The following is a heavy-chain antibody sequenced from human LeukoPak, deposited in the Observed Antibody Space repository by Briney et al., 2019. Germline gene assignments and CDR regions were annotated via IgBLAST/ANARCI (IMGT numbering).Heavy chain of an antibody. V-gene: IGHV1-2*02. J-gene: IGHJ4*02. CDR1: GYTFTCYY. Sequence: ASVKVSCKASGYTFTCYYMHWVRQAPGQGLEWMGWINPNSGGTNYAQKFQGRVTMTRDTSISTAYMELSRLRSDDTAVYYCARVSFDIVVVPAAIDEDYWGQGTLVTVSS. CDR2: INPNSGGT. D-gene: IGHD2-2*02. CDR3: ARVSFDIVVVPAAIDEDY.